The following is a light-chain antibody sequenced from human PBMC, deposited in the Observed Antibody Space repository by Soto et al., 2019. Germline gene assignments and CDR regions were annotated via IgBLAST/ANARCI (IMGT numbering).Light chain of an antibody. CDR1: QSVNSN. CDR3: QQSSSYPLT. J-gene: IGKJ4*01. Sequence: EIVMTQSPATLSVSPGERATLSCRASQSVNSNLAWYQQKPGQAPRLLIYGASTRATGIPARFSGSGSGTDFTLTISRLEPEDFAVYYCQQSSSYPLTFGGGTKVDIK. CDR2: GAS. V-gene: IGKV3D-15*01.